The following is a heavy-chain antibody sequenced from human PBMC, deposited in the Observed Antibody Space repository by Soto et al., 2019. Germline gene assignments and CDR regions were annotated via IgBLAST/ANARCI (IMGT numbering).Heavy chain of an antibody. V-gene: IGHV4-31*03. CDR1: GGSISSGVYY. CDR2: IYYSGST. D-gene: IGHD3-10*01. Sequence: SETLSLTCTVSGGSISSGVYYWSWIRQHPGKGLEWIGYIYYSGSTYYNPSLKSRVTISVDTSKNQFSLKLSSVTAADTAVYYCARGGRRGPPPTPYNWFDPWGQGTLVTVSS. J-gene: IGHJ5*02. CDR3: ARGGRRGPPPTPYNWFDP.